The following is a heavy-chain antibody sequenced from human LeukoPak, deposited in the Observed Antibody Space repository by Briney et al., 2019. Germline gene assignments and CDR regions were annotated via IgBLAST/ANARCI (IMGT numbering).Heavy chain of an antibody. V-gene: IGHV3-30*02. CDR2: IRYDGSNK. D-gene: IGHD5-18*01. Sequence: GGSLRLSCAASGFTFSSYGMHWVRQAPGKGLEWVAFIRYDGSNKYYADSVKGRFTISRDNSKNTLYLQMNSLRAEDTAVYYCARAGGRRGYSYGTGVDYWGQGTLVTVSS. CDR1: GFTFSSYG. J-gene: IGHJ4*02. CDR3: ARAGGRRGYSYGTGVDY.